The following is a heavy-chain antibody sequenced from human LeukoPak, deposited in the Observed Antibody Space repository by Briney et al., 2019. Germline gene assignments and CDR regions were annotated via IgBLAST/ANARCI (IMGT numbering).Heavy chain of an antibody. CDR1: GFTFSSYN. D-gene: IGHD3-16*01. J-gene: IGHJ6*03. CDR2: ISWDGGST. V-gene: IGHV3-43D*03. Sequence: GGSLRLSCAASGFTFSSYNMNWVRQAPGKGLEWVSLISWDGGSTYYADSVKGRFTISRDNSKNSLYLQMNSLRAEDTALYYCAKEGGEPGNYYYYMDVWGKGTTVTVSS. CDR3: AKEGGEPGNYYYYMDV.